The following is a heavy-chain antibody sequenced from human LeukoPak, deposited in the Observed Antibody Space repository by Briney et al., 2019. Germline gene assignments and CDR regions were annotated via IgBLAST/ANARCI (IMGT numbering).Heavy chain of an antibody. V-gene: IGHV3-74*01. CDR2: ISGDGTAR. Sequence: GGSLRLSCAASGFTFSSYWMHWVRQVPGKGLVWVSRISGDGTARNYADSVKGRFTISRDDAKDTVDLQMNSLRGEDTAVYYCVRGRGSYGWFDPWGQGTLVTVSS. J-gene: IGHJ5*02. CDR3: VRGRGSYGWFDP. D-gene: IGHD3-10*01. CDR1: GFTFSSYW.